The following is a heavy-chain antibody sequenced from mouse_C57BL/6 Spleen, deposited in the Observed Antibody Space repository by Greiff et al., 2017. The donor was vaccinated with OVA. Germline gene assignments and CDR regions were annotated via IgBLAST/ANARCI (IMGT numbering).Heavy chain of an antibody. V-gene: IGHV1-53*01. D-gene: IGHD2-3*01. CDR2: INPSNGGT. CDR1: GYTFTSYW. Sequence: VQLQQPGTELVKPGASVKLSCTASGYTFTSYWMHWVKQRPGQGLEWIGNINPSNGGTNYNEKVKSKGTLTVDKSYSTAYMQLSSLTSEDSAVYYCARGGMMVRRFAYWGQGTLVTVSA. J-gene: IGHJ3*01. CDR3: ARGGMMVRRFAY.